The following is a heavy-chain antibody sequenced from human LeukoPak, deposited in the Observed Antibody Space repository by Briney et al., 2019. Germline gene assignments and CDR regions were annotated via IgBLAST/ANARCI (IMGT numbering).Heavy chain of an antibody. J-gene: IGHJ5*02. CDR2: ISGGGGST. CDR1: EFTFSNYA. Sequence: GGSLRLSCAASEFTFSNYAMNWVRQAPGKGLEWVSGISGGGGSTYYADSVKGRFTISRDNSKNSLYLQMDSLRAEDTALYYCAKGSGINHYHWIDPWGQGTLVTASS. CDR3: AKGSGINHYHWIDP. D-gene: IGHD1-14*01. V-gene: IGHV3-23*01.